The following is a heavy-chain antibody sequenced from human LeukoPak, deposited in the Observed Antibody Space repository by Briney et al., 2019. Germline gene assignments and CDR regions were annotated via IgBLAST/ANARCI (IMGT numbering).Heavy chain of an antibody. CDR1: GGSISSGDYY. CDR2: IYYSGST. Sequence: SETLSLTCTVSGGSISSGDYYWSWIRQPPGKGLEWIGYIYYSGSTYYNPSLKSRVTISVDTSKNQFSLKLSSVTAADTAVYYCARDSPGSGSAYWGQGTLVTVSS. J-gene: IGHJ4*02. CDR3: ARDSPGSGSAY. V-gene: IGHV4-30-4*01. D-gene: IGHD3-10*01.